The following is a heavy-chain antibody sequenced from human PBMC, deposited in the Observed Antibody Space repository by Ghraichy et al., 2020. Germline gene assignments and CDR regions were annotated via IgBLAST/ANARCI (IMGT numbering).Heavy chain of an antibody. CDR2: ISFDSNYI. J-gene: IGHJ4*02. CDR1: GFTFSYYT. V-gene: IGHV3-21*01. Sequence: GGSLRLSCAASGFTFSYYTMNWFRQAPGKGLEWVSSISFDSNYIFYANSVRGRFTISRDNAKNSLYLQMHSLRDDDTALYYCARDPSSSYYGDYFQSWGQGALVTVSS. D-gene: IGHD6-13*01. CDR3: ARDPSSSYYGDYFQS.